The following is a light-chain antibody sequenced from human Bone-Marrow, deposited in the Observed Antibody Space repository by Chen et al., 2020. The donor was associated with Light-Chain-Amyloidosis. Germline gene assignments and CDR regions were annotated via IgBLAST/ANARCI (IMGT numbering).Light chain of an antibody. CDR1: DLPTKY. J-gene: IGLJ2*01. CDR3: QSADSSGTYEVI. CDR2: RDT. Sequence: SYELTQPPSVSVSPGQTARITCSGDDLPTKYAYWYQQKPGQAPVLVIHRDTERPSGISERFSGYSSGTTATLTISGVQAEGEADYHCQSADSSGTYEVIFGGGTKLTVL. V-gene: IGLV3-25*03.